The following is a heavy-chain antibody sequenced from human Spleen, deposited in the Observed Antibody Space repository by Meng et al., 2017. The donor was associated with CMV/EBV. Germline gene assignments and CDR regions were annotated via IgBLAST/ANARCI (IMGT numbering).Heavy chain of an antibody. D-gene: IGHD2-2*01. CDR1: GGSISSGDYY. CDR2: IYYSGST. CDR3: ARDSGSTSGYGMDV. V-gene: IGHV4-30-4*08. J-gene: IGHJ6*02. Sequence: LRLSCTVSGGSISSGDYYWSWIRQPPGKGLEWIGYIYYSGSTYYNPSLKSRVTISVDTSKNQFSLKLSSVTAADTAVYYCARDSGSTSGYGMDVWGQGTTVTVSS.